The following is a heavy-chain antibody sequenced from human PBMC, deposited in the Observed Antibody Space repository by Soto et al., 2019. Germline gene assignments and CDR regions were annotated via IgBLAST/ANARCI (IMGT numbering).Heavy chain of an antibody. CDR3: ARGYVPAKALERGGYFDV. J-gene: IGHJ2*01. Sequence: GASVKVSCKAFGYTFTNYDINWVRQATGQGLEWMGWMNPNSGNTGYAQSLQGRLTMTRNTSTNTAYLELSSLRSDDTAVYYCARGYVPAKALERGGYFDVWGRGTLVTVSS. D-gene: IGHD1-1*01. CDR1: GYTFTNYD. V-gene: IGHV1-8*01. CDR2: MNPNSGNT.